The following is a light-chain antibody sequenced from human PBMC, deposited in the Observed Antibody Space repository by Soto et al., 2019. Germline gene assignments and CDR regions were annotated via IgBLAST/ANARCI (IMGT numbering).Light chain of an antibody. CDR1: SSDVGAYDY. CDR3: CSYTTSTTVV. CDR2: DVS. V-gene: IGLV2-14*01. Sequence: QSVLTQPASVSGSPGQSIIISCTGTSSDVGAYDYVSWYQQHPGKAPKLMISDVSKRSSGVSYRFSGSKSGSTASLTISGLQDEDEADYYCCSYTTSTTVVFGGGTKLTVL. J-gene: IGLJ3*02.